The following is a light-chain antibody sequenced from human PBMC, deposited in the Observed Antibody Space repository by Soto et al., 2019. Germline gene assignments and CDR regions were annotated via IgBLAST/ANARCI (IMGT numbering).Light chain of an antibody. CDR1: SSNIGAGYD. CDR2: GSN. V-gene: IGLV1-40*01. Sequence: QSVLTQPPSVSGAPGQRVTISCTGSSSNIGAGYDVHWYQQLPGMAPKLLIYGSNNRSVGVPDRFSGSKSGPSGSLAISGLQAGDEADYYCQSYDNSLHAVLFGGGTKLTVL. J-gene: IGLJ3*02. CDR3: QSYDNSLHAVL.